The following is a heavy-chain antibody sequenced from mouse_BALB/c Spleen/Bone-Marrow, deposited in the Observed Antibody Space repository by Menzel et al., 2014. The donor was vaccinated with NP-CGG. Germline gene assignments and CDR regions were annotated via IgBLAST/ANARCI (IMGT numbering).Heavy chain of an antibody. Sequence: EVKLPESGGGLVQPGGSLRLSCATSGFTFTDYYMSWVRQCPGKALEWLGFIRNKANGYTTEYSASVKGLFTISRDNSQSSLYLQMNALRDEDSATYYCARDEGLLRFAGWGHGTLVTVSA. V-gene: IGHV7-3*02. J-gene: IGHJ3*01. CDR3: ARDEGLLRFAG. CDR1: GFTFTDYY. D-gene: IGHD2-3*01. CDR2: IRNKANGYTT.